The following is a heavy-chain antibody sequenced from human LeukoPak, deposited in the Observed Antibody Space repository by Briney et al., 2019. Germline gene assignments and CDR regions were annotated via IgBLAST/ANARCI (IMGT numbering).Heavy chain of an antibody. CDR2: ISPNSGGT. V-gene: IGHV1-2*02. CDR3: AKDRAVATIGGIDY. CDR1: GYTFTGYY. Sequence: ASVKVSCKASGYTFTGYYMHWVRQAPGQGLEWMGWISPNSGGTNYAQKFQGRVTMTRDTSISTVYMELSRLRSDDTAVYYCAKDRAVATIGGIDYWGQGTLVTVSS. J-gene: IGHJ4*02. D-gene: IGHD5-12*01.